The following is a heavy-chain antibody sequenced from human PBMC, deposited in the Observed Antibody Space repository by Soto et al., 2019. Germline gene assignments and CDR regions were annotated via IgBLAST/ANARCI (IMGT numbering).Heavy chain of an antibody. CDR1: GGSFSGYY. CDR2: INHRGST. D-gene: IGHD6-13*01. J-gene: IGHJ4*02. Sequence: SETLSLTCAVYGGSFSGYYWSWIRQPPGKGLEWIGEINHRGSTNYNPSLKSRVTISVDTSKNQFSLKLSSVTAADTAVYYCARGIEAAAGPTIDYLGQGTMVTVSS. CDR3: ARGIEAAAGPTIDY. V-gene: IGHV4-34*01.